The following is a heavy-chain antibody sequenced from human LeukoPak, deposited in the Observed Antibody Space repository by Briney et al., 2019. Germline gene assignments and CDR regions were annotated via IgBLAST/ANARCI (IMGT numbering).Heavy chain of an antibody. CDR3: AKGDTGVIRRYYLDS. CDR2: TDTSGVIT. Sequence: PGGSLELSWAASGFPFSNYGMNWVRPAPGKGLEWVSVTDTSGVITYYTDSVKGRFTISRDNSKNTLNLQMDSLRVEDTAVYYCAKGDTGVIRRYYLDSWGQGTLVTVSS. D-gene: IGHD5-18*01. CDR1: GFPFSNYG. J-gene: IGHJ4*02. V-gene: IGHV3-23*05.